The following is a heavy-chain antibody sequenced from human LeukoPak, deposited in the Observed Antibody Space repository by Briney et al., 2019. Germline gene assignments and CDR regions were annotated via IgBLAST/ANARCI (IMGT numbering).Heavy chain of an antibody. D-gene: IGHD3-9*01. CDR1: GYSFTSYW. CDR3: ARETTLTPSDY. CDR2: IDPSDSYT. J-gene: IGHJ4*02. Sequence: HGESLKISCKGSGYSFTSYWINWVRQMPGKGLEWMGRIDPSDSYTNYSPSFQGHVTTSVDKSISTAYLQWSSLKASDTAMYYCARETTLTPSDYWGRGILVTVSS. V-gene: IGHV5-10-1*01.